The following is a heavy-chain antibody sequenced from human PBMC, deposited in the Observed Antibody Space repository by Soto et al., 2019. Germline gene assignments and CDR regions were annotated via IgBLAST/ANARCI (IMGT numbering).Heavy chain of an antibody. CDR1: GVTFSSYA. Sequence: PGGSLRLSCAASGVTFSSYAMHWVRQGPGKGLEWVAVISYDGSNKYYADSVKGRFTISRDNSKNTLYLQMNSLRAEDTAVYYCASEVEGEGRYFDWLLLDWGQGTLVNVSS. J-gene: IGHJ4*02. CDR2: ISYDGSNK. V-gene: IGHV3-30-3*01. CDR3: ASEVEGEGRYFDWLLLD. D-gene: IGHD3-9*01.